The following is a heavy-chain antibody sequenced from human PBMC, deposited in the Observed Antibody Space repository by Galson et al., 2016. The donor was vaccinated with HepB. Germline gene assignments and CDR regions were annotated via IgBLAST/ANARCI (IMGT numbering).Heavy chain of an antibody. D-gene: IGHD3-16*02. CDR1: GFTGFTFSSYW. CDR3: VRDGYTDGRDAFDV. J-gene: IGHJ3*01. V-gene: IGHV3-33*08. Sequence: SLRLSCAASGFTGFTFSSYWMHWVRQTPGEGPEWAALTSREMNQFFRDSVKGRFTVSRDNSRNTVYLQMDSLRAEDTAVYYCVRDGYTDGRDAFDVWGRGTMVTVSS. CDR2: TSREMNQ.